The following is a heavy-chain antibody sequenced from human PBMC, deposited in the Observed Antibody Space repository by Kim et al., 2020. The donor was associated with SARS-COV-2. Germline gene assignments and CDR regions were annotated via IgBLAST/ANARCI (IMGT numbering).Heavy chain of an antibody. CDR1: GGSISSGGYY. J-gene: IGHJ4*02. V-gene: IGHV4-31*03. CDR2: IYYSGST. Sequence: SETLSLTCTVSGGSISSGGYYWSWIRQHPGKGLEWIGYIYYSGSTYYNPSLKSRVTISVDTSKNQFSLKLSSVTAADTAVYYCARGEYSYGYYFDYWGQGTLVTVSS. CDR3: ARGEYSYGYYFDY. D-gene: IGHD5-18*01.